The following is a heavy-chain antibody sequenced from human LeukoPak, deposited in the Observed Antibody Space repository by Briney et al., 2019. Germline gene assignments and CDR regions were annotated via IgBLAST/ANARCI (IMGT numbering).Heavy chain of an antibody. V-gene: IGHV3-9*03. CDR1: GFTFDDYA. Sequence: SLRLSCAASGFTFDDYAMHWVRQAPGKGLEWVSGITWNSGSIGYADSVKGRFTISRDNAKNSLYLQMNSLRAEDMALHYCAKGFRGVNNGAFDIWGQGTMVTVSS. D-gene: IGHD3-10*01. J-gene: IGHJ3*02. CDR3: AKGFRGVNNGAFDI. CDR2: ITWNSGSI.